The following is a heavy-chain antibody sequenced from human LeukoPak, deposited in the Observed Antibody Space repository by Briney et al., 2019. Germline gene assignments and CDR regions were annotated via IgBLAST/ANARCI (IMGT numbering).Heavy chain of an antibody. Sequence: ASVKVSCKASGYTFTGYYMHWVRQAPGQGLEWMGWINPNSGGTNYAQKFQGRVTMTRDTSISTAYMELSRLRSDDTAVYYCARDYYDSSGYYLIGWFDPWGQGTLVTVSS. J-gene: IGHJ5*02. D-gene: IGHD3-22*01. V-gene: IGHV1-2*02. CDR3: ARDYYDSSGYYLIGWFDP. CDR2: INPNSGGT. CDR1: GYTFTGYY.